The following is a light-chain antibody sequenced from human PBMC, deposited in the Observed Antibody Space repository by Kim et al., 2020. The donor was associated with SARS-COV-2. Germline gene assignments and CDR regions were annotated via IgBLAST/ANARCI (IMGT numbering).Light chain of an antibody. CDR3: QEFNSDPHT. Sequence: AIQLTQSPSSLSASVGDRVTITCRASQGISSALAWYKQKPGKPPNLLIYDASSLASGVPSRFSGSGSGTEFTLSISSLQPEDFATYYCQEFNSDPHTFGPGTTLEIK. CDR2: DAS. J-gene: IGKJ2*01. V-gene: IGKV1-13*02. CDR1: QGISSA.